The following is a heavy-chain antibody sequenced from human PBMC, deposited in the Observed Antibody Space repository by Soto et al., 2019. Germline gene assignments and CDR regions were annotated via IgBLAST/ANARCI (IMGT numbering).Heavy chain of an antibody. CDR2: IYYSGST. CDR1: GGSISSSSYY. J-gene: IGHJ6*02. V-gene: IGHV4-39*01. Sequence: PSETLSLTCTVSGGSISSSSYYWGWIRQPPGKGLEWIGSIYYSGSTYYNPSLKSRVTISVDTSKNQFSLKLSSVTAADTAVYYCARHGWYDYGDYYYGMDVWGQGTTVTVSS. D-gene: IGHD4-17*01. CDR3: ARHGWYDYGDYYYGMDV.